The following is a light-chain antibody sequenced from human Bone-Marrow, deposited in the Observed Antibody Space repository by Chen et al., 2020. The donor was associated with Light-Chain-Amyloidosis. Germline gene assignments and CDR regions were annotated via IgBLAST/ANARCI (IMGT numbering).Light chain of an antibody. J-gene: IGKJ5*01. CDR3: QQYNTRPPIA. CDR2: GAS. CDR1: QSVGYD. Sequence: EIVMTQSPATLSVSPGERTTLSCRASQSVGYDLVWYQQKPGQAPRLLIYGASTRASGIPDRFSGSGAGTEFTLSIDSLKSEETAVYYCQQYNTRPPIAFGQGTRLEIK. V-gene: IGKV3-15*01.